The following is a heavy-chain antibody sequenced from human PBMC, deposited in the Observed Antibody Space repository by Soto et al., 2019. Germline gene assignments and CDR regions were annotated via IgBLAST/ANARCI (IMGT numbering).Heavy chain of an antibody. CDR1: GFTFSNAW. CDR3: TAAGPEGWEPLVWVGD. Sequence: EVQLVESGGGLVKPGGSLRLSCAASGFTFSNAWMNWVRQAPGKGLEWVGRIKSKTDGGTTDYAAPVKGRFTISRDDSKNTLYLQMNSLKTEDTAVYYCTAAGPEGWEPLVWVGDWGQGTLVTVSS. J-gene: IGHJ4*02. CDR2: IKSKTDGGTT. V-gene: IGHV3-15*07. D-gene: IGHD1-26*01.